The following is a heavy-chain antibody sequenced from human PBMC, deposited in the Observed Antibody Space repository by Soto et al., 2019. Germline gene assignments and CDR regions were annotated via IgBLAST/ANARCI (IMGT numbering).Heavy chain of an antibody. CDR1: GGSISSSSYY. V-gene: IGHV4-39*01. D-gene: IGHD2-15*01. CDR2: IYYSGSA. CDR3: ARQWYCSGGSCYLSAFDL. J-gene: IGHJ3*01. Sequence: QLQLQESGPGLVKPSETLSLTCTVSGGSISSSSYYWGWIRQPPGKGLEWIGSIYYSGSAYYNPSLKSRVTISVDTSQNQSSLQLSSVTAADTAVYYCARQWYCSGGSCYLSAFDLWGQGTMVTVSS.